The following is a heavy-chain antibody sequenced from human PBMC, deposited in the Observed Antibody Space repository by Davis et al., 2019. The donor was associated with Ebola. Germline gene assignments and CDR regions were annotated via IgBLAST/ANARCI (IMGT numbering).Heavy chain of an antibody. V-gene: IGHV4-31*03. Sequence: PSETLSLTCTVSGGSISRGGSYWSWVRQVPGKGLEWIGYIYYSGSTSCKPSLKSRVSISLDTSKNQFSLKLSSVTAADTAVYYCARPARGGYKGQVGVDWYFDLWGRGTLVTVSS. CDR3: ARPARGGYKGQVGVDWYFDL. J-gene: IGHJ2*01. D-gene: IGHD5-24*01. CDR2: IYYSGST. CDR1: GGSISRGGSY.